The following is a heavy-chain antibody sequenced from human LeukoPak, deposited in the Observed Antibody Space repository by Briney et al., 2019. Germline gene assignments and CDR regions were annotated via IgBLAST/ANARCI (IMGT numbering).Heavy chain of an antibody. V-gene: IGHV3-30-3*01. CDR1: GFAFSSCA. Sequence: GGSLRLSCAASGFAFSSCALHWVRQAPGQGLQWVASISYDGNNKYYADSVRGRFTISRDSAKNTLYLQMNSLSTEYTAMYYCVKRSDSSGYYYMSYWGQGTLVTVSS. J-gene: IGHJ4*02. CDR3: VKRSDSSGYYYMSY. D-gene: IGHD3-22*01. CDR2: ISYDGNNK.